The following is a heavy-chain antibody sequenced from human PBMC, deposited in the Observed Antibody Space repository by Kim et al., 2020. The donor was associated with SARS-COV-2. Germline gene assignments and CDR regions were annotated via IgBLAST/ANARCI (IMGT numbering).Heavy chain of an antibody. J-gene: IGHJ5*02. CDR2: INAGNGNT. CDR1: GYTFTSYA. CDR3: ARDRKAGATHPNWFDP. Sequence: ASVKVSCKASGYTFTSYAMHWVRQAPGQRLEWMGWINAGNGNTKYSQKFQGRVTITRDTSASTAYMELSSLRSEDTAVYYCARDRKAGATHPNWFDPWGQGTLVTVSS. D-gene: IGHD1-26*01. V-gene: IGHV1-3*01.